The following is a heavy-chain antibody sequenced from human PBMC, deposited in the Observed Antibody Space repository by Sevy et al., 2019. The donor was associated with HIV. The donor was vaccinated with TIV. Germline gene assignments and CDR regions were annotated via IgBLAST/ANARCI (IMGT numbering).Heavy chain of an antibody. CDR3: AREESSSWYSYAS. V-gene: IGHV3-21*01. D-gene: IGHD6-13*01. Sequence: GGSLRLSCVASGFTFSSYSMNWVRQAPGKGLEWVSSISSSSSYIYYADSVKGRFTISRDNARNSRYLQMNSLRAEDTAVYYCAREESSSWYSYASWGQGTLVTVSS. CDR1: GFTFSSYS. J-gene: IGHJ5*02. CDR2: ISSSSSYI.